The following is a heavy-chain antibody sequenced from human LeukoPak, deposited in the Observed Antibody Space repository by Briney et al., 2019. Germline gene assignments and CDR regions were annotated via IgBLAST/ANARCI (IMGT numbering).Heavy chain of an antibody. Sequence: GGSLRLSCAASGFTFSSYRMHWVRQSPGKGLVWFSRINSDGSSTNYADSVKGRFTISRDNAKNTLYLQMNGLRAEDTAVYYCARALYGDPHFDYWGQGTLVTVSS. D-gene: IGHD4-17*01. CDR3: ARALYGDPHFDY. CDR1: GFTFSSYR. CDR2: INSDGSST. V-gene: IGHV3-74*01. J-gene: IGHJ4*02.